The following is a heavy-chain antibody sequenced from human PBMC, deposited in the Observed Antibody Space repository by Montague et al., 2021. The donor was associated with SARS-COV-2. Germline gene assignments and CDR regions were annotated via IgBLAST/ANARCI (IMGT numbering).Heavy chain of an antibody. V-gene: IGHV5-51*01. Sequence: QSGAEVKKPGESLKISCKGSGYSFTSYWIDWVRQMPGKGLEWMGXXYPGDSDTRYSPSFHGQVTISADKSISTAYLQWGSLKASDTAMYYCARHPRYCSGGSCYSGGESDYWGQGTLVTVSS. D-gene: IGHD2-15*01. J-gene: IGHJ4*02. CDR2: XYPGDSDT. CDR1: GYSFTSYW. CDR3: ARHPRYCSGGSCYSGGESDY.